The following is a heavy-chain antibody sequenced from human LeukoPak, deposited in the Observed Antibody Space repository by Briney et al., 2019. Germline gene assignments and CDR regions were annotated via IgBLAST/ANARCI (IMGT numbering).Heavy chain of an antibody. CDR3: ATDSYSVTMVRGVTLIYYYGMDV. J-gene: IGHJ6*02. CDR1: GGTFSSYA. V-gene: IGHV1-69*04. Sequence: ASVKVSCKASGGTFSSYAISWVRQAPGQGLEWMGRIIPILGIANYAQKFQGRVTITADKSTSTAYMELSSLRSEDTAVYYCATDSYSVTMVRGVTLIYYYGMDVWGQGTTVTVSS. D-gene: IGHD3-10*01. CDR2: IIPILGIA.